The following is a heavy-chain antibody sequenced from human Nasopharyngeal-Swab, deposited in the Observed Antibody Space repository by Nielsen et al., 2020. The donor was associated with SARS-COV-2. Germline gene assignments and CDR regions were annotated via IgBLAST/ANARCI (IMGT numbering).Heavy chain of an antibody. V-gene: IGHV3-30*03. J-gene: IGHJ4*02. CDR2: ISYDGSNK. CDR1: GFTFSSYG. D-gene: IGHD1-26*01. CDR3: ARGSGSYKEILFDY. Sequence: GGSLRFSCAASGFTFSSYGMHWVRQAPGKGLEWVAVISYDGSNKYYADSVKGRFTISRDNSKNTLYLQMNSLRAEDTAVYYCARGSGSYKEILFDYWGQGTLVPSPQ.